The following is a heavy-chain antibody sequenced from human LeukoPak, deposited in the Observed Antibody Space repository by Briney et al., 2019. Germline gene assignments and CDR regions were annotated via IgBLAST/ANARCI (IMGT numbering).Heavy chain of an antibody. D-gene: IGHD3-9*01. V-gene: IGHV4-4*02. Sequence: SGTLSLTCAVSGGSISSSNWWSWVRQPPGKGLEWIGEIYHSGSTNYNPSLKSRVTISVDTSKNQFSLKLSSVTAADTAVYYCARITLRYSDWLSPHGMDVWGKGTTVTVSS. J-gene: IGHJ6*04. CDR1: GGSISSSNW. CDR2: IYHSGST. CDR3: ARITLRYSDWLSPHGMDV.